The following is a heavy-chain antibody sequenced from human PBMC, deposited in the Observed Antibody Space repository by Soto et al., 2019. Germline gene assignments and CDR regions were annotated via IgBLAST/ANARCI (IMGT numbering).Heavy chain of an antibody. CDR2: ISYAGSNK. CDR3: ARDRYYGSGSYYRSGYYYGMDV. D-gene: IGHD3-10*01. Sequence: QVQLVESGGGVVQPGRSLRLSCAASGFTFSSYAMHWVRQAPGKGLEWVAVISYAGSNKYYADSVKGRFTISRDNSKNTLYLQMNSLRAEDTAVYYCARDRYYGSGSYYRSGYYYGMDVWGQGTTVTVSS. J-gene: IGHJ6*02. CDR1: GFTFSSYA. V-gene: IGHV3-30-3*01.